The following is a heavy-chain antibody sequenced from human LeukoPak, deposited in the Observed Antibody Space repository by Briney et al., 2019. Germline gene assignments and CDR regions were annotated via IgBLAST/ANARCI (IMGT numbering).Heavy chain of an antibody. CDR2: INPSGGST. CDR1: GYTFIAYH. J-gene: IGHJ4*02. V-gene: IGHV1-46*01. CDR3: AREAGIGTWIGYCSGDNCRTRFDY. D-gene: IGHD2-15*01. Sequence: ASVKVSCKASGYTFIAYHMHWVRQAPGQGLEWMGIINPSGGSTTYAQKFQGRVTMTRDASTSAVYMELSSLRTDDTAVYFCAREAGIGTWIGYCSGDNCRTRFDYWGQGTLVTVSS.